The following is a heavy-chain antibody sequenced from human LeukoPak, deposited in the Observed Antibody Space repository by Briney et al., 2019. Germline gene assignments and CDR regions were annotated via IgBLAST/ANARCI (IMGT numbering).Heavy chain of an antibody. Sequence: ASVKVSCKASGYTFTGYYMHWVRQAPGQGLEWMGWINPNSGGTNYAQKFQGRDTMTRDTSISTAYMELSRLRSDDTAVYYCARGGGYSGYDPIDYWGQGTLVTVSS. CDR2: INPNSGGT. V-gene: IGHV1-2*02. D-gene: IGHD5-12*01. CDR3: ARGGGYSGYDPIDY. J-gene: IGHJ4*02. CDR1: GYTFTGYY.